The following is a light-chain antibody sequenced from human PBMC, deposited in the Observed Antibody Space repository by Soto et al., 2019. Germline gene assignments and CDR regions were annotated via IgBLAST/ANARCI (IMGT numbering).Light chain of an antibody. CDR3: QTWGTGIQV. J-gene: IGLJ1*01. CDR2: LNSDGSH. Sequence: QSVLTQSPSASASLGASVKLTCTLSSGHSSYAIAWHQQQPEKGARYLMKLNSDGSHSKGDGIPDRFSGSSSGAERYLTISSLQSEDEAAYYCQTWGTGIQVFGTGTKLTVL. CDR1: SGHSSYA. V-gene: IGLV4-69*01.